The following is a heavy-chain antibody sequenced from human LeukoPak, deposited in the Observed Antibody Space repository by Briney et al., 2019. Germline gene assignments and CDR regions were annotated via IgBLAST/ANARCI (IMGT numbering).Heavy chain of an antibody. CDR1: GFTFTSYY. V-gene: IGHV1-46*03. D-gene: IGHD2-21*01. CDR2: INTSGGST. CDR3: ACVVRGAFDI. Sequence: GASVKLSCTASGFTFTSYYMHWVRQAPGQGLEWMGIINTSGGSTSYPHNFQGRVTMTRDTSTSTVSMQLSSLRSEDTAVYYCACVVRGAFDIWGQGTLVTVSS. J-gene: IGHJ3*02.